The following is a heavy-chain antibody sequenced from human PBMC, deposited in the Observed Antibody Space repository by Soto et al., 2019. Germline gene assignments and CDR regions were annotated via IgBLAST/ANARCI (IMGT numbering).Heavy chain of an antibody. CDR2: INPSGGGT. D-gene: IGHD6-19*01. V-gene: IGHV1-46*03. CDR1: GYTSTSYY. CDR3: SRAGDSSGWSDAFDI. J-gene: IGHJ3*02. Sequence: GASVKVSCKASGYTSTSYYIHLVRQAPGQGLEWMGVINPSGGGTDFAQKFQGRLTMTSDTSTSTVYMELSSLRSEDTAVYYCSRAGDSSGWSDAFDIWGQGTMVNVS.